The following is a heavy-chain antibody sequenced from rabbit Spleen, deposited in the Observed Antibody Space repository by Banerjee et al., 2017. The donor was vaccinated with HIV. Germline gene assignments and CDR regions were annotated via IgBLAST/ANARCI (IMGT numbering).Heavy chain of an antibody. Sequence: VESGGGLVKPGASLTLTCTASGVSFSSSSYVCWVRQAPGKGLEWIACDDGDSSGGTYYASWAKGRFTISKTSSTTVTLQMTSLTVADTATYFCARAGEGGDGYLNLWGPGTLVTVS. CDR3: ARAGEGGDGYLNL. CDR2: DDGDSSGGT. J-gene: IGHJ4*01. CDR1: GVSFSSSSY. D-gene: IGHD5-1*01. V-gene: IGHV1S40*01.